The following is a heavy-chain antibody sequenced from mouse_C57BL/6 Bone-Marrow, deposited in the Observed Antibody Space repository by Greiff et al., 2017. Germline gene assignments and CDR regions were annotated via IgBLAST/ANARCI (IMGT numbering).Heavy chain of an antibody. D-gene: IGHD2-5*01. CDR3: TRDGHSNYMDY. CDR1: GFTFSSYA. CDR2: ISRGGDYT. V-gene: IGHV5-9-1*02. J-gene: IGHJ2*01. Sequence: EVKVEESGAGLVKPGGSLTLSCAASGFTFSSYAMSWVRQTPEQRLEWVAYISRGGDYTYYAYTVKGRFTISRDNARNTLYLQMSSLKSEDTAIYYCTRDGHSNYMDYWGQGTTLTVSS.